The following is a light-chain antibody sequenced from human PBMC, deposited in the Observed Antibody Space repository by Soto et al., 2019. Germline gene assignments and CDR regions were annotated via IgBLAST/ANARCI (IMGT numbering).Light chain of an antibody. CDR1: QSITNY. Sequence: DIQMAQSPSSLSASVGDRVTITCRASQSITNYLNWYQQKSGEVPKLLIYAASRLYSGVPSRFSGSGSGTDFTLTISSLQPEDFATYYCQHSYSTFGQGTKVEIK. CDR2: AAS. CDR3: QHSYST. J-gene: IGKJ1*01. V-gene: IGKV1-39*01.